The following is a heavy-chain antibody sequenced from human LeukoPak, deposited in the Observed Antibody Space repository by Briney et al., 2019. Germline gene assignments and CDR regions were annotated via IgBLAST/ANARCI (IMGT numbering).Heavy chain of an antibody. J-gene: IGHJ3*02. CDR3: ARGIDIVVVPAAMCAFDI. CDR2: IDHSGST. Sequence: RTSETLSLTCAVSGYSNSSSYYWGWIRQPPGKGLEWIGSIDHSGSTYYNPSLKSRVTISVDTSKNQFSLKLSSVTAADTAVYYCARGIDIVVVPAAMCAFDIWGQGTMVTVSS. V-gene: IGHV4-38-2*01. D-gene: IGHD2-2*01. CDR1: GYSNSSSYY.